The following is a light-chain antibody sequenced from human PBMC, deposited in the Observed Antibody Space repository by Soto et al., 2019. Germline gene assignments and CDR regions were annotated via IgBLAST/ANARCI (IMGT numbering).Light chain of an antibody. CDR2: EVS. V-gene: IGLV2-8*01. CDR1: SSDVGGYNY. Sequence: QSALTQPPAASGSFGQSVTISCTGTSSDVGGYNYVSWYQQHPGKAPKLMIYEVSERPSGVPDRFSGSKSGNTASLTVCGLQADDEADYYCSSYSGTNYHYVFGTGTKVTVL. J-gene: IGLJ1*01. CDR3: SSYSGTNYHYV.